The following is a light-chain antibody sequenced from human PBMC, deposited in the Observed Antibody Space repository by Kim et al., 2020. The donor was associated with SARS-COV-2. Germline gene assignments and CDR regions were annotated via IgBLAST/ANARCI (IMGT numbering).Light chain of an antibody. CDR1: SSDVGGYNY. V-gene: IGLV2-14*03. Sequence: QSVLAQPASVSGSPGQSITISCTGTSSDVGGYNYVSWYQQHPGKAPKLIIYDVYNRPSGVSYRFSGSMSGNTASLTISGLQAEDEADYYCNSYRSGSTLEVFGTGTKVTVL. CDR2: DVY. J-gene: IGLJ1*01. CDR3: NSYRSGSTLEV.